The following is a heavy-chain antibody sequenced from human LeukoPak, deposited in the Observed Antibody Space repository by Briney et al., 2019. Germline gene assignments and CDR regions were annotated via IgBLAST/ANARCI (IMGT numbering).Heavy chain of an antibody. D-gene: IGHD3-22*01. CDR1: GGTFSSYA. CDR3: AMLSMYYYDSSGYYDVDY. V-gene: IGHV1-69*13. J-gene: IGHJ4*02. CDR2: IIPIFGTA. Sequence: ASVKVSCKASGGTFSSYAISWVRQAPGQGLEWMGGIIPIFGTANYAQKFQGRVTITADESTSTAYMELSSLRSEDTAVYYCAMLSMYYYDSSGYYDVDYWGQGTLVTVSS.